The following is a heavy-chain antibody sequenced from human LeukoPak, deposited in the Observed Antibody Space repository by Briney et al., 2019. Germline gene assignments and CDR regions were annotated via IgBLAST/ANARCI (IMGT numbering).Heavy chain of an antibody. D-gene: IGHD6-13*01. CDR1: GGSISSGDYY. CDR2: IYYSGST. V-gene: IGHV4-30-4*08. Sequence: SQTLSLTCTVSGGSISSGDYYWSWIRQPPGKGPEWIGYIYYSGSTYYNPSLKSRVTISVDTSKNQFSLKLSSVTATDTAVYYCAREGSQQIAAAGRFDYWGQGALVTVSS. CDR3: AREGSQQIAAAGRFDY. J-gene: IGHJ4*02.